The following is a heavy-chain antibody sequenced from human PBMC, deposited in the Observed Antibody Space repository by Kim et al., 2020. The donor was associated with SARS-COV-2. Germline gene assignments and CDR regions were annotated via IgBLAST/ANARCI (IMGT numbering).Heavy chain of an antibody. V-gene: IGHV4-61*01. Sequence: SETLSLTCTVSGGSVSSGSYYWSWIRQPPGKGLEWIGYIYYSGSTNYNPSLKSRVTISVDTSKNQFSLKLSSVTAADTAVYYCARESRGNYDIWTDVGYYYYYYGMDVWGQGTTVTVSS. J-gene: IGHJ6*02. CDR1: GGSVSSGSYY. D-gene: IGHD3-9*01. CDR3: ARESRGNYDIWTDVGYYYYYYGMDV. CDR2: IYYSGST.